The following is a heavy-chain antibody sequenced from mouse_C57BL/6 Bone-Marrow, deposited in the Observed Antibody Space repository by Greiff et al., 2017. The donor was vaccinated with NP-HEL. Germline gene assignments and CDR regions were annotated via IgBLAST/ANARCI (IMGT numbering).Heavy chain of an antibody. D-gene: IGHD2-3*01. V-gene: IGHV1-26*01. J-gene: IGHJ1*03. CDR2: INPNNGGT. Sequence: VQLKQSGPELVKPGASVKISCKASGYTFTDYYMNWVKQSHGKSLEWIGDINPNNGGTSYNQKFKGKATLTVDKSSSTAYMELRSLTSEDSAVYYCARRPDGYHWYFDVWGTGTTVTVSS. CDR3: ARRPDGYHWYFDV. CDR1: GYTFTDYY.